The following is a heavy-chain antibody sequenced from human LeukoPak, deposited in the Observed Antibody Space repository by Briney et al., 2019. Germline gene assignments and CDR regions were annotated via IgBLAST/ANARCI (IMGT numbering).Heavy chain of an antibody. CDR2: IHTSGST. J-gene: IGHJ5*02. Sequence: PSETLSLTCTVSGGSTSNYFCTWLRQSAGKGLEWIGRIHTSGSTNYNPSLKSRVAMSADTSKNQLSLKLSSVTAADTAVYYCARPYYYDSRIGPWGQGILVTVSS. CDR1: GGSTSNYF. CDR3: ARPYYYDSRIGP. D-gene: IGHD3-22*01. V-gene: IGHV4-4*07.